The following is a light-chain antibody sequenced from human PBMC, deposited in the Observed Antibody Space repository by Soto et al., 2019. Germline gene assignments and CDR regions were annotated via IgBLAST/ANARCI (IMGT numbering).Light chain of an antibody. CDR3: QHYDNLPRT. CDR2: DAS. CDR1: HSIYNY. Sequence: DIQMTQSPSSLSASVADRVRIAYQASHSIYNYLNWYHQKPGKAPKLLIFDASNLERGVASRFSGSGSRTHFSLSINNLQPEDVGTYFCQHYDNLPRTFGGGTKVDIK. V-gene: IGKV1-33*01. J-gene: IGKJ4*01.